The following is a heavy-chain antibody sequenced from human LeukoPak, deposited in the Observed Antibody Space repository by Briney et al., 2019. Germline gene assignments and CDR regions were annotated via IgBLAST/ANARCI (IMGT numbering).Heavy chain of an antibody. CDR3: ARCPAVGASSELDY. J-gene: IGHJ4*02. CDR1: GYRFSSYW. D-gene: IGHD1-26*01. CDR2: IYPGDSDT. V-gene: IGHV5-51*01. Sequence: GESLKIYCKASGYRFSSYWIGWVRQMPGKGLEWMGIIYPGDSDTRYSPSFQGQVTISADKSISTAYLRWSSLKASDTAMYYCARCPAVGASSELDYWGQGTLVTVSS.